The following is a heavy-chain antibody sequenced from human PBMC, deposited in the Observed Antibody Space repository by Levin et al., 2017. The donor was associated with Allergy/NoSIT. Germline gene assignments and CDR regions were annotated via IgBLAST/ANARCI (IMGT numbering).Heavy chain of an antibody. V-gene: IGHV3-23*01. D-gene: IGHD1/OR15-1a*01. CDR1: GFTFSSYA. Sequence: GESLKISCAASGFTFSSYAMSWVRQAPGKGLEWVSAISGSGGSTYYADSVKGRFTISRDNSKNTLYLQMNSLRAEDTAVYYCAKLNWDTRYYFDYWGQGTLVTVSS. J-gene: IGHJ4*02. CDR2: ISGSGGST. CDR3: AKLNWDTRYYFDY.